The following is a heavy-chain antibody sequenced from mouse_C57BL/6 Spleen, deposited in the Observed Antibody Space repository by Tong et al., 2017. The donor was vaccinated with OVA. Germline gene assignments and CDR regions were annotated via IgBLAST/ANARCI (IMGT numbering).Heavy chain of an antibody. J-gene: IGHJ2*01. D-gene: IGHD2-12*01. CDR1: EYEFPSHD. V-gene: IGHV5-2*01. CDR2: ISDGGSYT. CDR3: ARDPYDDGGFDY. Sequence: EVQLQESGGGLVQPGESLKLSCESNEYEFPSHDMSWVRKTPEKRLELVAAISDGGSYTYYPDNVKGRFTISRDNAKNTLFLQMTSLRSEDTAMYYCARDPYDDGGFDYWGQGTTLTVSS.